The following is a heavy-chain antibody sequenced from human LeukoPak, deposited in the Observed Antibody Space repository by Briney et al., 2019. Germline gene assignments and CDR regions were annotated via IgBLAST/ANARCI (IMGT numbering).Heavy chain of an antibody. J-gene: IGHJ6*02. CDR2: INPNSGGT. CDR1: GYTFTGYY. V-gene: IGHV1-2*02. D-gene: IGHD3-10*01. Sequence: ASVKVSCKASGYTFTGYYMHWVRQAPGQGLEWMGWINPNSGGTNYAQKFQGRVTMTRDTSISTAYMELSRLRSDDTAVYYCARRAMVRGKAGMDVWGQGTTVTVSS. CDR3: ARRAMVRGKAGMDV.